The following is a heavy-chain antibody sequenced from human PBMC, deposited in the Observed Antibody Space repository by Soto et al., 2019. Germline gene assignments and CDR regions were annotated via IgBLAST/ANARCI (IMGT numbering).Heavy chain of an antibody. V-gene: IGHV5-10-1*01. Sequence: GESPKISCKGSGYSFTSYWISWVRQMPGKGLEWMGRIDPSDSYTNYSPSFQGHVTISTDKAIATAYLQWSSLEAPDTAMYYCARHLAQTSGAKYGFDVWGQGTTVTVSS. CDR2: IDPSDSYT. CDR1: GYSFTSYW. D-gene: IGHD1-26*01. CDR3: ARHLAQTSGAKYGFDV. J-gene: IGHJ6*02.